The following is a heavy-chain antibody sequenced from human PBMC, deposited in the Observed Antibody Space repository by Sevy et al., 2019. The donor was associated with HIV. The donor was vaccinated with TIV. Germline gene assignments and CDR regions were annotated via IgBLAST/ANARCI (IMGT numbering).Heavy chain of an antibody. Sequence: GGSLRLSCVASGFNFSEYGMHWVRQAPGKGLEWVAVISHDGRNNKYNADSVKGRFTISRDNSKNTLYLQMNSLRAEDTAIYYCARDRGEILRSAFKSWGQGTRVTVSS. V-gene: IGHV3-33*08. J-gene: IGHJ5*02. CDR3: ARDRGEILRSAFKS. D-gene: IGHD3-10*01. CDR1: GFNFSEYG. CDR2: ISHDGRNNK.